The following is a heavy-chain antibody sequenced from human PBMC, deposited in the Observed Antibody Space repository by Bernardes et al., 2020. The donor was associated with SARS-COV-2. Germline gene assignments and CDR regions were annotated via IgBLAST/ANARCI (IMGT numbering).Heavy chain of an antibody. CDR3: ARGYDTGWYTPHY. CDR2: INHSGST. Sequence: SETLSLTCAVYGGSFSGYYWSWIRQPPGQGLEWIGEINHSGSTNYNPSLKSRVTISVDTSKNQFSLSLSSVTAADTAVYYCARGYDTGWYTPHYWGQGTLVTGSS. V-gene: IGHV4-34*01. CDR1: GGSFSGYY. D-gene: IGHD6-19*01. J-gene: IGHJ4*02.